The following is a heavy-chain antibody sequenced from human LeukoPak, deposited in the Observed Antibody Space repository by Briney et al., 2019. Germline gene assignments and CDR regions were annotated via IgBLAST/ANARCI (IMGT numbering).Heavy chain of an antibody. D-gene: IGHD3-16*01. Sequence: SETLSLTCTVPGGSLTNYYWSWLRQPPGEGLEWIGYIYYSGSTNYTPSLKSRVTILVDTSKNQFSLKLSSVTAADTAVYFCARGRGGEDDYWGQGALVTVSS. CDR3: ARGRGGEDDY. CDR2: IYYSGST. V-gene: IGHV4-59*01. CDR1: GGSLTNYY. J-gene: IGHJ4*02.